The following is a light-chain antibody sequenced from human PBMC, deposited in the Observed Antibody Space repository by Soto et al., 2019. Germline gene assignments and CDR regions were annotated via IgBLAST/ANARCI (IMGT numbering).Light chain of an antibody. CDR1: QTVSTIY. V-gene: IGKV3-20*01. J-gene: IGKJ2*01. Sequence: EIVLTQSPGTLSLSPGERATLSCWASQTVSTIYLAWYQQKPGQAPRLLIYGASSRATGIPDRFSGSGSGTDFTLTISRLEPADFALYYCQQYGSSQYTFGQGTKLEIK. CDR2: GAS. CDR3: QQYGSSQYT.